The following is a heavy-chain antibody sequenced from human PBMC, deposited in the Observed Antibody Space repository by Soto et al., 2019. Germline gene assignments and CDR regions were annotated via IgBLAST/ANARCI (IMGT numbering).Heavy chain of an antibody. CDR1: EFTCSSYA. D-gene: IGHD4-17*01. CDR2: ISGSGGST. V-gene: IGHV3-23*01. J-gene: IGHJ4*02. Sequence: PGGSLRLSCAASEFTCSSYAMSWVRQAPGKGLEWVSAISGSGGSTYYADSVKGRFTISRDNSKNTLYLQMNSLRAEDTAVYYCAKDYGDYSLVPTDYWGQGTLVTVSS. CDR3: AKDYGDYSLVPTDY.